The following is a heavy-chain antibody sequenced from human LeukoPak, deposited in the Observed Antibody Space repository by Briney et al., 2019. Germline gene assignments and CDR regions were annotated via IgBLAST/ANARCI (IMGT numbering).Heavy chain of an antibody. D-gene: IGHD6-19*01. CDR3: ARGGAVAGDYYYYGMDV. Sequence: PSETLSLTCTVSSGSISSYYWSWIRQPPGKGLEWIGYIYYSGSTNYNPSLKSRVTISVDTSKNQFSLKLSSVTAADTAVYYCARGGAVAGDYYYYGMDVWGQGTTVTVYS. V-gene: IGHV4-59*01. J-gene: IGHJ6*02. CDR2: IYYSGST. CDR1: SGSISSYY.